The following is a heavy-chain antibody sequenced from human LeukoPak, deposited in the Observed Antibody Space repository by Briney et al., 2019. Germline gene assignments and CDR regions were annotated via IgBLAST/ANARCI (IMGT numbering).Heavy chain of an antibody. V-gene: IGHV3-7*03. J-gene: IGHJ4*02. Sequence: PGGSLRLSCAAPGFTFNSYWMRWVRQARGKGVDWVANIKQDGREKNYVDSVKGRFTISRDNTKNPLYLQMNSLRAEDTAVYYCARGYTSLYWGQGTLVTVSS. D-gene: IGHD6-13*01. CDR1: GFTFNSYW. CDR3: ARGYTSLY. CDR2: IKQDGREK.